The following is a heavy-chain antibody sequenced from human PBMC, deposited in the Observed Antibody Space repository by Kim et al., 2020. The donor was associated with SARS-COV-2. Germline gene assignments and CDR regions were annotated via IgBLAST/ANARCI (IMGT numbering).Heavy chain of an antibody. CDR1: GGSISSYY. V-gene: IGHV4-59*08. J-gene: IGHJ4*02. CDR2: IYYSGST. Sequence: SETLSLTCTVSGGSISSYYWTCIRQPPGKGLEWIGYIYYSGSTKYNPSLKSRVSISVDTSKNQFSLKLSSVTAADTAVYYCASRLSGSYYFDYWGQGTLV. D-gene: IGHD1-26*01. CDR3: ASRLSGSYYFDY.